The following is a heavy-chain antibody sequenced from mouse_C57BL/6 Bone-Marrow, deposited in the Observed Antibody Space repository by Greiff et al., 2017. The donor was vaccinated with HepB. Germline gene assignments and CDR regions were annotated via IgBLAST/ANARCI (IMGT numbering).Heavy chain of an antibody. CDR2: IDPANGNT. CDR1: GFNIKNTY. J-gene: IGHJ4*01. V-gene: IGHV14-3*01. Sequence: VQLQQSVAELVRPGASVKLSCTASGFNIKNTYMHWVKQRPEQGLEWIGRIDPANGNTKYAPKFQGKATITADTSSNTAYLQLSSLTSEDTAIYYGARTTVVARGNYAMDYWGQGTSVTVSS. CDR3: ARTTVVARGNYAMDY. D-gene: IGHD1-1*01.